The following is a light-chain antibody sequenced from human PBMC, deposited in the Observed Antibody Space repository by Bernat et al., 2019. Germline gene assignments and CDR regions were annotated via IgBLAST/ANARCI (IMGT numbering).Light chain of an antibody. V-gene: IGLV2-14*03. Sequence: QSALTQPASVSGSPGQSITISCTGTSSDVGGYNYVSWYQHHPGKAPKLMIYDVSNRPSGVSNRFSGSKSGNTASLTISGLQAEDEADYYYSSYTSSSTLFGGGTKLTVL. CDR1: SSDVGGYNY. J-gene: IGLJ3*02. CDR2: DVS. CDR3: SSYTSSSTL.